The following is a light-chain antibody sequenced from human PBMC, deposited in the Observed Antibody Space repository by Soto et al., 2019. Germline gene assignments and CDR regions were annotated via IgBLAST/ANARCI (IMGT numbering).Light chain of an antibody. J-gene: IGKJ1*01. CDR1: QNSERW. V-gene: IGKV1-5*01. CDR3: QQYQSDTWT. CDR2: DVS. Sequence: DIQMTQSPSTVSASVGDRVSLTCRASQNSERWQACYPQQPGKAPKLLLYDVSTLERGVPSRFSGSGYATVFTLNISNLQPDDFASSYCQQYQSDTWTFGQGTKVE.